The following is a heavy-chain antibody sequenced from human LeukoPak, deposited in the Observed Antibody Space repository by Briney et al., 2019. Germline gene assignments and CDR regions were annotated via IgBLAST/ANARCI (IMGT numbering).Heavy chain of an antibody. V-gene: IGHV3-7*01. CDR2: IKQDGSEK. CDR1: GFTFSSYW. J-gene: IGHJ4*02. Sequence: PGGSLRLSCAASGFTFSSYWMSWVRQAPGKGLEWVANIKQDGSEKYYVDSVKGRFTISRDNAKNSLYLQMNSLRAEDTAVYYCARDRPRCSGGSCYRGYFDYWGQGTLVTVSS. CDR3: ARDRPRCSGGSCYRGYFDY. D-gene: IGHD2-15*01.